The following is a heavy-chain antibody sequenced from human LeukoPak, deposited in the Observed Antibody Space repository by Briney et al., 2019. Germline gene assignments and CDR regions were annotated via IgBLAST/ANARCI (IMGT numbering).Heavy chain of an antibody. CDR1: GYTFTGYY. CDR2: INPNSGGT. Sequence: ASVKVSCKASGYTFTGYYMHWVRQAPGQGLEWMGWINPNSGGTNYAQKFQGRVTMTRDTSISTAYMELSRLRSDDTAVYYCARDADYGSGSYCNAFDYWGQGTLVTVSS. D-gene: IGHD3-10*01. CDR3: ARDADYGSGSYCNAFDY. J-gene: IGHJ4*02. V-gene: IGHV1-2*02.